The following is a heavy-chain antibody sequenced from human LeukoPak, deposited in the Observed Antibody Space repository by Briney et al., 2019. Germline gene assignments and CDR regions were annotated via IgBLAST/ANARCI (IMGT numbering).Heavy chain of an antibody. J-gene: IGHJ4*02. CDR3: TTVYSDSGGFYFNYSDY. Sequence: GGSLRLSCAASGFTVSNAWMSWVRQAPGKGLEWVGRIKSKTDGETTDHAAPVKGRFTISRDDSKNTLYLQMNSLKTEDTAVYYCTTVYSDSGGFYFNYSDYWGQGTLVTVST. CDR2: IKSKTDGETT. D-gene: IGHD3-22*01. V-gene: IGHV3-15*01. CDR1: GFTVSNAW.